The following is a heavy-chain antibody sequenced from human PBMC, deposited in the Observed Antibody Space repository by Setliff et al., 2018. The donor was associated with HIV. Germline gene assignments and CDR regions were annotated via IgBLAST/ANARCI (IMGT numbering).Heavy chain of an antibody. CDR2: LYYSGKT. CDR3: ARHKLTYYDFWSGYGDYYYYYMDV. CDR1: GDSVSSKTYY. J-gene: IGHJ6*03. Sequence: SETLYLTCTVSGDSVSSKTYYWGWIRQPPGKGLEWIGSLYYSGKTKYNPSLESRVAISVDTSKNQFSLKLTSVTAADTAVYYCARHKLTYYDFWSGYGDYYYYYMDVWGKGTTVTVSS. V-gene: IGHV4-39*01. D-gene: IGHD3-3*01.